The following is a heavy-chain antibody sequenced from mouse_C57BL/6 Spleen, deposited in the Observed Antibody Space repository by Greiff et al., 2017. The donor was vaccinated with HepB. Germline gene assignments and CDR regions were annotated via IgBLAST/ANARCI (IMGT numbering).Heavy chain of an antibody. V-gene: IGHV5-16*01. J-gene: IGHJ1*03. CDR1: GFTFSDYY. CDR3: AREPSSRKHFDV. D-gene: IGHD1-1*01. CDR2: INYDGSST. Sequence: EVMLVESEGGLVQPGSSMKLSCTASGFTFSDYYMAWVRQVPEKGLEWVANINYDGSSTYYLDSLKSRFIISRDNAKNILYLQMSSLKSEDTATYYCAREPSSRKHFDVWGTGTTVTVSS.